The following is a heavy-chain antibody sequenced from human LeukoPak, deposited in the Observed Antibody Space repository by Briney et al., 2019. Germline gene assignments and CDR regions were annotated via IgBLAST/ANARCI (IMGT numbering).Heavy chain of an antibody. J-gene: IGHJ3*02. V-gene: IGHV4-59*01. CDR1: GGSITNYY. CDR2: IYYSGTT. CDR3: ARSPGGGFDI. Sequence: SETLSLTCTVSGGSITNYYGRWIRQTPAKGLELIGYIYYSGTTNYNPSLKSRVSIPLDTSKKQFSLRVSSVTAADTGVYYCARSPGGGFDIWGQGTMVTVSS. D-gene: IGHD2-15*01.